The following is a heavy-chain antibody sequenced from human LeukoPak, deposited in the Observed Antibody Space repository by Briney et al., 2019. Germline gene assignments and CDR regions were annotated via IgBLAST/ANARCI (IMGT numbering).Heavy chain of an antibody. D-gene: IGHD3-10*01. J-gene: IGHJ6*02. CDR2: IYYSEST. Sequence: KPSETLSLTCTVSGGPIRGSSFDWGWILQSAGKGLEWIGSIYYSESTYYNPSLKSRLTISVDTSKNPFSLKLNSVTAADAAVYYCARGMWYGDFFYYYYGLDVWGQATLVTVSS. V-gene: IGHV4-39*01. CDR1: GGPIRGSSFD. CDR3: ARGMWYGDFFYYYYGLDV.